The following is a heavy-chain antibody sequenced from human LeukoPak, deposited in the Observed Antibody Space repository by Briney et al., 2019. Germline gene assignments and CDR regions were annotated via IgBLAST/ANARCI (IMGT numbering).Heavy chain of an antibody. CDR3: ARGAPYYDFWSGLYYFDY. J-gene: IGHJ4*02. Sequence: ASVKVSCKASGYTFTSYDINWVRQATGQGLEWMGWMNPNSGNTGYAQKFQGRVTITRNTSISTAYMELSSLRSEDTAVYYCARGAPYYDFWSGLYYFDYWGQGTLVTVSS. D-gene: IGHD3-3*01. V-gene: IGHV1-8*03. CDR2: MNPNSGNT. CDR1: GYTFTSYD.